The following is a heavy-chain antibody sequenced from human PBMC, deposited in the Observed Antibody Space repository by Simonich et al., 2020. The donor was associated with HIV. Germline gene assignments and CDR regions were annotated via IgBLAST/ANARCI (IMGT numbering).Heavy chain of an antibody. CDR2: IYSGGST. J-gene: IGHJ2*01. Sequence: EVQLVESGGGLIQPGGSLRLSCAASGFTVSSNYMSWVRQAPGKGLEWVSVIYSGGSTYYADSVKGRFTISRDNSKNTLYLQINSLRAEDTAVYYCAREIAETHGYFDLWGRGTLVTVSS. CDR3: AREIAETHGYFDL. V-gene: IGHV3-53*01. CDR1: GFTVSSNY. D-gene: IGHD2-21*01.